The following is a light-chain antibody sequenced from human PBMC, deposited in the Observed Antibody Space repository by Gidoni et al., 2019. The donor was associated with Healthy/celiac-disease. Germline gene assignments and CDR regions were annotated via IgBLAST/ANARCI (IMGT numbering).Light chain of an antibody. CDR1: SSNTGSNT. V-gene: IGLV1-44*01. Sequence: QSVLTQPPSASGTPGHRVTISCSGSSSNTGSNTVNWYQQRPGTAPKLLIYSNNQRPSGVPDRFSGSKSGTSASLAISGLQSEDEADYYCAACDDSLNGPVFGGGTKLTVL. CDR2: SNN. CDR3: AACDDSLNGPV. J-gene: IGLJ2*01.